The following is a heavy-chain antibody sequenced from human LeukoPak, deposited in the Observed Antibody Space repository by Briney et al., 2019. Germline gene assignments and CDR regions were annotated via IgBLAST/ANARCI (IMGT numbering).Heavy chain of an antibody. CDR3: ARDQGPRGEWFDP. J-gene: IGHJ5*02. CDR1: GGSISSGSYY. D-gene: IGHD3-16*01. Sequence: PSETLPLTCTVSGGSISSGSYYWSWIRQPAGKGLEYIGRMYTTGSTNYNPSLKSRVTISVDTSKSQFSLKLTSVTAADTAVYYCARDQGPRGEWFDPWGQGTLVTVSS. CDR2: MYTTGST. V-gene: IGHV4-61*02.